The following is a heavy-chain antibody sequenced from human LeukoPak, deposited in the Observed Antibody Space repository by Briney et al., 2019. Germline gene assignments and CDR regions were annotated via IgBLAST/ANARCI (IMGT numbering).Heavy chain of an antibody. V-gene: IGHV2-5*02. CDR2: IYWDDDK. J-gene: IGHJ3*02. Sequence: ESGPTLVNPTQTLTLTCAFSGFPLSTSGGGVGCIRQPPGKALEWLALIYWDDDKRYSPSLKSRLTITKDTSKNQVVLTMTNMDPVDTATYYCAHRKVRWSYYYDSSGYSAGAFDIWGQGTMVAVSS. CDR3: AHRKVRWSYYYDSSGYSAGAFDI. CDR1: GFPLSTSGGG. D-gene: IGHD3-22*01.